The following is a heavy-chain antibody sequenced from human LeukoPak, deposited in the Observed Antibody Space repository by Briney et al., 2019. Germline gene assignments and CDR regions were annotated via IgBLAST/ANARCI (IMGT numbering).Heavy chain of an antibody. D-gene: IGHD3-22*01. CDR3: AWGLSGSQFDY. CDR2: IIPILGIA. CDR1: GGTFSSYA. V-gene: IGHV1-69*04. J-gene: IGHJ4*02. Sequence: SVKVSCKASGGTFSSYAISWVRQAPGQGLEWMGRIIPILGIANYAQRFQGRVTITADESTSTAYMELSSLRSEDTAVYYCAWGLSGSQFDYWGQGTLVTVSS.